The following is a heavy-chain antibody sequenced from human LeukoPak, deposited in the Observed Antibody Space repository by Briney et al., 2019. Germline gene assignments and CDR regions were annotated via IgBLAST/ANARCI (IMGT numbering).Heavy chain of an antibody. CDR1: GGSISSYY. CDR3: ARHGIWFGDTNRWFDP. Sequence: SETLSLTCTVSGGSISSYYWSWIRQPPGKGLEWIGYIYYSGSTNYNPSLTSRVTISVDTSKNQSSLRLTSVTAADTAVYFCARHGIWFGDTNRWFDPWGQGTLVTVSS. J-gene: IGHJ5*02. V-gene: IGHV4-59*08. CDR2: IYYSGST. D-gene: IGHD3-10*01.